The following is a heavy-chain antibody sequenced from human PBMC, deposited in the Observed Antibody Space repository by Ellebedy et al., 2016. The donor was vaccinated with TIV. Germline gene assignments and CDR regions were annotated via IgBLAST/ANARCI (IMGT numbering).Heavy chain of an antibody. D-gene: IGHD5-12*01. CDR1: GYSFTSYW. V-gene: IGHV5-51*01. CDR3: ARHLIIGGHGHWYGMDV. J-gene: IGHJ6*02. CDR2: IYPGDSDT. Sequence: GESLKISCKGSGYSFTSYWIGWVRQMPGKGLEWMGIIYPGDSDTRYSPSFQGQVTISADKSISTAYLQWSSLKASDTAMYYCARHLIIGGHGHWYGMDVWGQGTTVTVSS.